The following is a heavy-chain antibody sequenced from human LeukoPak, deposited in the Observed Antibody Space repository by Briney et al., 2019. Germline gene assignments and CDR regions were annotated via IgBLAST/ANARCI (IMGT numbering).Heavy chain of an antibody. J-gene: IGHJ4*02. CDR3: HGSNSSGGDY. CDR2: IKQDGSEK. D-gene: IGHD6-6*01. Sequence: GGSLRLSCAASGFTFSSHWMTWVRQAPGKGLEWVANIKQDGSEKYYVDSVKGRFTISRDNAKNSLYLQMNSLRAEDTAVYYCHGSNSSGGDYWGQGTLVTVSP. CDR1: GFTFSSHW. V-gene: IGHV3-7*01.